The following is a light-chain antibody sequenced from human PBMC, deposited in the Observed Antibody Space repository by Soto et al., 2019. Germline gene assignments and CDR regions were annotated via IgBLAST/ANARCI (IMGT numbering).Light chain of an antibody. V-gene: IGKV1-39*01. Sequence: DTQMTQSPSSLSASVGDRVTITCRASQNVRSYVNWYQQKPGKAPNVLIYETSTLQDGVPSRFSGDGDGTDFTLRSSSLHPEDFATYSCQQTFSLPRTFGQGTKVEI. CDR1: QNVRSY. CDR2: ETS. J-gene: IGKJ1*01. CDR3: QQTFSLPRT.